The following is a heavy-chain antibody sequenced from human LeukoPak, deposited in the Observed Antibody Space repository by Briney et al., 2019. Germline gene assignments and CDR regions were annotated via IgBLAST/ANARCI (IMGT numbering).Heavy chain of an antibody. D-gene: IGHD1-26*01. V-gene: IGHV1-24*01. CDR2: FDPDDGET. Sequence: ASVKVSCKVSGYTLTELPIHWVRQAPGKGLEWMGGFDPDDGETVYAQMFQGRVTMTEDTSSDTASMELSSLGSEDTAVYYCATGTSGSYYVRIVRPIDYWGQGTLVTVSS. CDR3: ATGTSGSYYVRIVRPIDY. J-gene: IGHJ4*02. CDR1: GYTLTELP.